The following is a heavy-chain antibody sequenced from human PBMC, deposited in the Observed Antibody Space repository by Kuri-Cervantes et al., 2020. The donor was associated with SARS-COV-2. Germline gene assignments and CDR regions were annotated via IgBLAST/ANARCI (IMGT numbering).Heavy chain of an antibody. CDR2: IKQDGSEK. CDR3: AKDGGSYSFSSAYGMDV. Sequence: GESLKISCAASGFTFSSYWMSWVRQAPGKGLEWVANIKQDGSEKYYVDSVKGRFTISRDNAKNSLYLQMNSLRAEDTAVYYCAKDGGSYSFSSAYGMDVWGQGTTVTVSS. D-gene: IGHD1-26*01. J-gene: IGHJ6*02. CDR1: GFTFSSYW. V-gene: IGHV3-7*05.